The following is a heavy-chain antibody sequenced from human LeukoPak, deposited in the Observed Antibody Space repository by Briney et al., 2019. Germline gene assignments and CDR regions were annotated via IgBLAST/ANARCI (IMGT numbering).Heavy chain of an antibody. CDR3: AFTGSPSARVY. Sequence: TGGSLRLSCTASGFAFYNYDMSWVRQAPGGGLEWVSRLSANGADTDYADSVQGPFTISRDTSRNTLFLQMNSLRAEDTAIYYCAFTGSPSARVYRGRGTLVTVSS. V-gene: IGHV3-23*01. CDR1: GFAFYNYD. CDR2: LSANGADT. J-gene: IGHJ4*02. D-gene: IGHD1-1*01.